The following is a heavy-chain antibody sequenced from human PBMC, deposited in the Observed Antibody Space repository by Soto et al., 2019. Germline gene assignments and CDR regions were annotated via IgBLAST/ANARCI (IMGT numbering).Heavy chain of an antibody. CDR3: AKGGEGYCSGPSCLYHMDA. Sequence: EVQLLESGGGLVQPGGSRRLSCAASGFTFSSYAMSWVRQAPGKGLEWVSAMSDSGSTYYADSVKGRFTISRDISKNTLYVQMSSLRAEDTAVYYCAKGGEGYCSGPSCLYHMDAWGKGTTVTVSS. CDR2: MSDSGST. V-gene: IGHV3-23*01. D-gene: IGHD2-15*01. CDR1: GFTFSSYA. J-gene: IGHJ6*03.